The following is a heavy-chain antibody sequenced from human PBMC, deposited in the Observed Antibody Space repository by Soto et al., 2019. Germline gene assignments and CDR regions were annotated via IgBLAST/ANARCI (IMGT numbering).Heavy chain of an antibody. V-gene: IGHV1-18*01. D-gene: IGHD5-12*01. Sequence: QVQLVQSGAEVKKPGASVKVSCKASGYTFTSYGISWVRQAPGQGLERMGWISAYNVNTNYAQKLQGRVTMTTDTSTSTAYMELSSLRSDDTAVYYCARDIVATIPIDYYYYGMDVWGQGTTVTVSS. CDR3: ARDIVATIPIDYYYYGMDV. CDR2: ISAYNVNT. J-gene: IGHJ6*02. CDR1: GYTFTSYG.